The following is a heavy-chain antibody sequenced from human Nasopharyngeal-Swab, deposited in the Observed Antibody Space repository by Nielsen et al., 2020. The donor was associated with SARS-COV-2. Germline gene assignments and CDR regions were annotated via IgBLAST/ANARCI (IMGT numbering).Heavy chain of an antibody. V-gene: IGHV3-48*03. CDR1: EFTFDDYA. CDR3: ARDRGWRDNSGYCDY. Sequence: GESLKISCAASEFTFDDYAMHWVRQAPGRGLEWVSYISSSASTTYYADSVKGRFTVSRDNAKNSLYLQVNSLRAEDTAVYYCARDRGWRDNSGYCDYWGQGTLVTVSS. CDR2: ISSSASTT. D-gene: IGHD3-22*01. J-gene: IGHJ4*02.